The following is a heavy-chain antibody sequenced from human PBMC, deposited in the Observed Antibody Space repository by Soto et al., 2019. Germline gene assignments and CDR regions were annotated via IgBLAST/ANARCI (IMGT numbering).Heavy chain of an antibody. Sequence: GGSLRLSCAASGFIFSSYAMNWVRHTPGKGLEWIAGISGSGISTYYADSVKGRFTISRDNSKKMLYLKMSSLRAEDSAEYFCAKAPSGNCLYYFDYWGQGTLVTVYS. CDR2: ISGSGIST. CDR1: GFIFSSYA. CDR3: AKAPSGNCLYYFDY. D-gene: IGHD1-26*01. V-gene: IGHV3-23*01. J-gene: IGHJ4*02.